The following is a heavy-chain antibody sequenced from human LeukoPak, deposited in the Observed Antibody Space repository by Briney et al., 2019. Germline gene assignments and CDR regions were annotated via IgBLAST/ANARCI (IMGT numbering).Heavy chain of an antibody. CDR3: ARVTGTTAGDH. Sequence: GGSLRLSCAASGFSFSSYSMDWVRQAPGKRLEWVSSISSGSTSIYYADSVKGRFTISRDNAMNSLYLQMNSLRAEDTAVYYCARVTGTTAGDHWGQGTLVSVSS. J-gene: IGHJ5*02. V-gene: IGHV3-21*01. CDR1: GFSFSSYS. CDR2: ISSGSTSI. D-gene: IGHD1-1*01.